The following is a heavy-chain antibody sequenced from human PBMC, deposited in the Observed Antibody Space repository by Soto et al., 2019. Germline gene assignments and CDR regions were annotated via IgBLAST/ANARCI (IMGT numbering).Heavy chain of an antibody. CDR1: GYSFSSYW. CDR3: ARSGYYESNSFRKGYFNY. V-gene: IGHV5-51*01. D-gene: IGHD3-22*01. CDR2: IYPGDSDI. Sequence: GESLQISCKGSGYSFSSYWIGWVRQMPWKGLEWMGIIYPGDSDIRYSPSFQGQVTISADKSISTAYLQWSSLKASDTAMYYCARSGYYESNSFRKGYFNYWGQGTLVTVSS. J-gene: IGHJ4*02.